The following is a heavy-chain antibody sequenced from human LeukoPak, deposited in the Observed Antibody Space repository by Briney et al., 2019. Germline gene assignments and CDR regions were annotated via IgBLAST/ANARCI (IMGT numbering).Heavy chain of an antibody. J-gene: IGHJ5*02. V-gene: IGHV3-21*01. CDR3: ARMPKGVWFDP. CDR1: GFTFSSYS. D-gene: IGHD2-2*01. Sequence: GGSLRFSCAASGFTFSSYSMNWVRQAPGKGLEWVSSISSSSSYIYYADSVKGRFTISRDNSKNTLYLQMNSLRAEDTAVYYCARMPKGVWFDPWGQGTLVTVSS. CDR2: ISSSSSYI.